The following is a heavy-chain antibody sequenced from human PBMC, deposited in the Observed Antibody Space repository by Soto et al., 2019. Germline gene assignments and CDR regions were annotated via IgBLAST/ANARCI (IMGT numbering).Heavy chain of an antibody. D-gene: IGHD3-3*01. CDR1: GFTFRNYG. CDR2: ISDNGDST. J-gene: IGHJ4*02. CDR3: AKDFATWPANYFDY. Sequence: PGGSLRLSCAASGFTFRNYGFHWVRQAPGKGLEYVSAISDNGDSTYYAESVKGRFTISRDNSKNSLYLQMNSLRAEDTAVYYSAKDFATWPANYFDYWGQGTLVTVSS. V-gene: IGHV3-64*04.